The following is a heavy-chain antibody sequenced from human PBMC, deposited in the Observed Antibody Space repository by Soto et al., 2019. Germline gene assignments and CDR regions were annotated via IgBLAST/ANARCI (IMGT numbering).Heavy chain of an antibody. V-gene: IGHV1-18*01. Sequence: QVQLVQSGPEVKKPGASVKVSCKTSGYTFTSYGIAWVRQAPGQGLEWMGWISTYKGNTNYAQKFQGRVTMTTDTSTSTAYMELRSLRSDDTAVYYCATRSPTFDYWGQGTLVTVSS. CDR2: ISTYKGNT. CDR1: GYTFTSYG. J-gene: IGHJ4*02. CDR3: ATRSPTFDY.